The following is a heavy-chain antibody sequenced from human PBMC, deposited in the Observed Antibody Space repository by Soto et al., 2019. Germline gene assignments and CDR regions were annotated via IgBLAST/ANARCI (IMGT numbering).Heavy chain of an antibody. D-gene: IGHD2-15*01. J-gene: IGHJ4*02. CDR1: GGSISSGGYY. CDR2: INHSGIT. CDR3: AVDGERIGY. Sequence: SETPSLTCTVSGGSISSGGYYWNWIRQPPGKGLEWIGEINHSGITNYNPSLKSRVTISLDTSKSQFSLKLSSVTAADTAVYYCAVDGERIGYWGPGTLVTVSS. V-gene: IGHV4-39*05.